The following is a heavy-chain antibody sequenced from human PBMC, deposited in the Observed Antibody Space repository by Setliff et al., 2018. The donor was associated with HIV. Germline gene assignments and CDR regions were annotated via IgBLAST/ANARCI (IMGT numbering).Heavy chain of an antibody. J-gene: IGHJ5*02. CDR3: ARVASGYDYGWLDP. CDR1: RFDFNNYW. V-gene: IGHV3-7*01. CDR2: IGQDGSEK. D-gene: IGHD5-12*01. Sequence: GGSLRLSCAASRFDFNNYWMCWVRQAPGKGLEWVANIGQDGSEKNYVDSVKGRFTISRDNAKNSMDLQMNSLRAEDTAIYYCARVASGYDYGWLDPWGQGTLVTVSS.